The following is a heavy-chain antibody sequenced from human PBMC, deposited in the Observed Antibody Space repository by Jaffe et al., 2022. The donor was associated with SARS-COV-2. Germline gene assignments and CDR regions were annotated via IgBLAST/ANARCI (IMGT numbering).Heavy chain of an antibody. CDR3: TTGLTVSPPDY. V-gene: IGHV3-15*01. D-gene: IGHD4-17*01. CDR1: GFTFTNAW. Sequence: EVQLVESGGGLVKPGGSLRLSCAASGFTFTNAWMSWVRQAPGKGLEWLGRIKSKTDGETTDYAAPVKDRFTLSRDDSKNTLYLQMNTLKTEDTAVYYCTTGLTVSPPDYWGQGTLVTVSS. J-gene: IGHJ4*02. CDR2: IKSKTDGETT.